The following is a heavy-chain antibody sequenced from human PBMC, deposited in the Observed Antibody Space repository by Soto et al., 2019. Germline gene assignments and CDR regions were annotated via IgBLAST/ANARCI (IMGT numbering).Heavy chain of an antibody. V-gene: IGHV1-69*01. D-gene: IGHD2-15*01. Sequence: QVQLVQSGAEVKKAGASVKVSRKASGGTFSNYAISWVRQAPGPGLEWEGGIIPIFGTANYAQKFQGRVTITADESTSTAYMELSSLRSEDTAVYYCARGGIVVVVAAISAFDIWGQGTMVTVSS. J-gene: IGHJ3*02. CDR3: ARGGIVVVVAAISAFDI. CDR1: GGTFSNYA. CDR2: IIPIFGTA.